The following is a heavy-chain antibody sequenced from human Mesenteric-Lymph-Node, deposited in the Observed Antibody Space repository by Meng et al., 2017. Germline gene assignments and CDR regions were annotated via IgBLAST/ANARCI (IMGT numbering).Heavy chain of an antibody. CDR1: GGTISTYY. V-gene: IGHV4-59*01. CDR2: IYYSGST. CDR3: ARVGYTGYDLNYFDY. J-gene: IGHJ4*02. Sequence: SETLSLTCTVSGGTISTYYWSWIRQPPGKGLEWIGYIYYSGSTNYNPSLKSRVTISLDTSKTQFSLKLSSMTAADTAVYYCARVGYTGYDLNYFDYWGQGTLVTVSS. D-gene: IGHD5-12*01.